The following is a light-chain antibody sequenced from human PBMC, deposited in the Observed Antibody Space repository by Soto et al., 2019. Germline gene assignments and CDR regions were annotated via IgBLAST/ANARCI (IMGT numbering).Light chain of an antibody. J-gene: IGKJ1*01. CDR1: QGTSSY. Sequence: LQLTQSPSFLSASVGDRVTITSRASQGTSSYLAWFKQKPGRAPKLLIYGASSLQSGVPSRFSGSRSGPDFTLTISSLKPEDFETYYCQQSYSSPPTFGQGTKVDI. V-gene: IGKV1-39*01. CDR2: GAS. CDR3: QQSYSSPPT.